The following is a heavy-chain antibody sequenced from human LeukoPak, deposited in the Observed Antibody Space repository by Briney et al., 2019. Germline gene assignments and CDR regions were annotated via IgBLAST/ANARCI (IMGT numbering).Heavy chain of an antibody. CDR2: INAGNGNT. Sequence: ASVKVSCKTSGYTFTSYAMHWVRQAPGQRLEWMGWINAGNGNTKYSQKFQGRVTITRDTSASTAYMELSSLRSEDTAVYYCARDLDGFWFDPWGQGTLVTVSS. J-gene: IGHJ5*02. CDR3: ARDLDGFWFDP. V-gene: IGHV1-3*01. CDR1: GYTFTSYA. D-gene: IGHD3/OR15-3a*01.